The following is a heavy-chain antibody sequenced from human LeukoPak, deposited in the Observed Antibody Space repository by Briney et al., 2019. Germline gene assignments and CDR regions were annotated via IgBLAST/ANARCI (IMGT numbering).Heavy chain of an antibody. Sequence: GGSLRLSCAASGFTFSSYAMSWVRQAPGKWLHWVSGISGSGGSTYYADSVEGRFTISRDNSKNTLYLQMNSLRVEDTAVYYCAKDAQRGFDYSNSLEHWGQGSLVTVSS. CDR1: GFTFSSYA. CDR3: AKDAQRGFDYSNSLEH. J-gene: IGHJ4*02. D-gene: IGHD4-11*01. V-gene: IGHV3-23*01. CDR2: ISGSGGST.